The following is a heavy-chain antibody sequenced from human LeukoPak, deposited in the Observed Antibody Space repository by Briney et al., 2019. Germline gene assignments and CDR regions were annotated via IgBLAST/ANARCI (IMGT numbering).Heavy chain of an antibody. CDR3: ARARYRVVPGVWFDP. V-gene: IGHV4-4*07. Sequence: SETLSLTCTVSGASISSYYWSWIRQPAGKGLEWIGRIYTSGSTNYNPSLKSRVTMSVDTSKNQFSLKLSSVTAADTAVYYCARARYRVVPGVWFDPWGQGTLVTVSS. J-gene: IGHJ5*02. CDR2: IYTSGST. CDR1: GASISSYY. D-gene: IGHD2-2*01.